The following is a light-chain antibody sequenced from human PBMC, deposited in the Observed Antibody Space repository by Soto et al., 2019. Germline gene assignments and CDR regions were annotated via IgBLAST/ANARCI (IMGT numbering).Light chain of an antibody. Sequence: DIQMTQSPSTLSASVGDRVTITCRASQSISTWLAWYQQKPGKAPKLLSYDASNLESGVPSRFSGSGSGTDFTLTISSLQPDDFAIYYCQQYNSYSLFGQGTRLEIK. J-gene: IGKJ5*01. CDR3: QQYNSYSL. CDR1: QSISTW. CDR2: DAS. V-gene: IGKV1-5*01.